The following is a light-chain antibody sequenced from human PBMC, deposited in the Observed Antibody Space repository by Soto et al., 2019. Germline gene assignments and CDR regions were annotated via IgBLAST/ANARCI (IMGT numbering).Light chain of an antibody. CDR3: SSYAGSNHNWV. J-gene: IGLJ3*02. CDR2: EVS. V-gene: IGLV2-8*01. CDR1: SSDVGGYNY. Sequence: QSALTQPPSASGSPGQSVTISCTGTSSDVGGYNYVSWYQQHPGKAHKLMIYEVSKRPSGVPDRFSGSKSGNTASLTVSGLQAEDEADYYCSSYAGSNHNWVFGGGTKLTVL.